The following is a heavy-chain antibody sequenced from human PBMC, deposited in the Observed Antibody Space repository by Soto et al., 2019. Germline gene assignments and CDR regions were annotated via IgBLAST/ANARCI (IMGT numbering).Heavy chain of an antibody. Sequence: EVQLVESGGGSVQPGESLKLSCSTSGFTFSASHMHWVRQAPGKGLEWVGHMRSKADNYETAYGASVRGRFTVSRDDSKNTAYLQMESLKAEDTAVYYCARQTASCHDFGGQGTLVTVSS. D-gene: IGHD2-2*01. V-gene: IGHV3-73*01. CDR3: ARQTASCHDF. CDR1: GFTFSASH. J-gene: IGHJ4*02. CDR2: MRSKADNYET.